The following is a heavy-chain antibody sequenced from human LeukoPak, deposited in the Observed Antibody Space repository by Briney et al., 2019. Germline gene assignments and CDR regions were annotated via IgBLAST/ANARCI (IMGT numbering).Heavy chain of an antibody. J-gene: IGHJ4*02. Sequence: PSETLSLTCAVYGGSFSGYYWSWIRQPPGKGREWIGEINHSGSTNYNPSLKSRVTISVDTSKNQFSLKLSSVTAADTAVYYCARASPLLFFQPYYFDYWGQGTLVTVSS. V-gene: IGHV4-34*01. CDR1: GGSFSGYY. D-gene: IGHD3-10*01. CDR2: INHSGST. CDR3: ARASPLLFFQPYYFDY.